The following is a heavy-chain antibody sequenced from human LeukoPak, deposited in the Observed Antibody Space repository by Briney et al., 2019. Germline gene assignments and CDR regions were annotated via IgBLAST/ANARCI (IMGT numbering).Heavy chain of an antibody. CDR1: GFTFSSYS. J-gene: IGHJ5*02. V-gene: IGHV3-21*01. Sequence: GGSLRLSCAASGFTFSSYSMNWVRQAPGKGLEWVSSISSSSSYIYYADPVKGRFTISRDNAKNSLYLQMNSLRAEDTAVYYCARDGETGAYNWFDPWGQGTLVTVSS. CDR2: ISSSSSYI. CDR3: ARDGETGAYNWFDP.